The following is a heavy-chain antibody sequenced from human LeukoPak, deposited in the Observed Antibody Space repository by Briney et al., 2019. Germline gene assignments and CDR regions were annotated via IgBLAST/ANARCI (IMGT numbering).Heavy chain of an antibody. V-gene: IGHV3-48*01. J-gene: IGHJ4*02. CDR3: ARDYRGYSYTSLTTIDY. CDR1: GFTFSSYS. D-gene: IGHD5-18*01. CDR2: ISSSSSTI. Sequence: PGGSLRLSCAASGFTFSSYSMNWVRQAPGKGLEWVSYISSSSSTIYYADSVKGRFTISRDNAKNSLYLQMNSLRAEDTAVYYCARDYRGYSYTSLTTIDYWGQGTLVTVSS.